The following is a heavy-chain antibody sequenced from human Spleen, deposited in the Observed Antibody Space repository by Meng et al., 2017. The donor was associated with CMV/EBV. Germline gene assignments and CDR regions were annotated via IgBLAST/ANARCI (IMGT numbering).Heavy chain of an antibody. CDR2: VRYAGNDK. J-gene: IGHJ6*02. CDR3: AKMKGLGLVAVGYGMDV. CDR1: GFAFNKYG. D-gene: IGHD3/OR15-3a*01. Sequence: GESLKISCAASGFAFNKYGMHWVRQAPGKGLEWVAYVRYAGNDKYYADSVKGRFTISRDNSKNTLYLQTNNLRTDDTAVYYCAKMKGLGLVAVGYGMDVWGQGTTVTVSS. V-gene: IGHV3-30*02.